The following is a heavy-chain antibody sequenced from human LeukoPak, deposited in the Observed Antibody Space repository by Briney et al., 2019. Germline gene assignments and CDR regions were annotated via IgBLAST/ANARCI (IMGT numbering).Heavy chain of an antibody. J-gene: IGHJ4*02. D-gene: IGHD2-2*01. CDR2: INPNIDGT. V-gene: IGHV1-2*02. CDR3: ARRYCSSTSCYLFDY. Sequence: ASVKVSCKASGYTFTGYYMHWVRQAPGQGLEWMGWINPNIDGTNYAQKFQGRVTMTRDTSISTAYMELSRLRSDDTDVYYCARRYCSSTSCYLFDYWGQGTLVTVSS. CDR1: GYTFTGYY.